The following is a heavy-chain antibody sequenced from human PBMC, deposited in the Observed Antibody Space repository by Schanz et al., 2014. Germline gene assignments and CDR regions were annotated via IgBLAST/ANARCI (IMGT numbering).Heavy chain of an antibody. CDR3: ATDYSGGGCHI. D-gene: IGHD6-19*01. J-gene: IGHJ3*02. Sequence: EVQLVESGGGVVQPGRSLRLSCAASGFTFSNYWMSWVRQAPGKGLEWVANIKQDESERSYVDSVKGRFTISRDNAKNSLYLQMNSLRAEDTALYFCATDYSGGGCHIWGQGTMVTVSS. V-gene: IGHV3-7*04. CDR1: GFTFSNYW. CDR2: IKQDESER.